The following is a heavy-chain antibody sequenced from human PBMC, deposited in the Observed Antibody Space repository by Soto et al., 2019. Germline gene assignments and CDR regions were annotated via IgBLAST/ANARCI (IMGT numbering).Heavy chain of an antibody. CDR1: GGSFSSSSYY. Sequence: SETLSLTCTVSGGSFSSSSYYWGWICQPPGKGLEWIGSIYYGGSTYYNPSLKSRVIISVDTSKKQFSLKLSSVTAADTAVYFCARHLGQWLGRTHPYYFDYWGQGTLVTVSS. CDR2: IYYGGST. J-gene: IGHJ4*02. V-gene: IGHV4-39*01. CDR3: ARHLGQWLGRTHPYYFDY. D-gene: IGHD6-19*01.